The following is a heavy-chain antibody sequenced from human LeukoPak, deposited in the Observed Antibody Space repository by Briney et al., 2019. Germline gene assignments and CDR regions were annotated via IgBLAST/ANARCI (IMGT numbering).Heavy chain of an antibody. V-gene: IGHV3-7*01. D-gene: IGHD6-19*01. Sequence: SGGSLRLSCAASGFSFSDYWMDWVRQSPGKGMEWVANINQDGSEGHYADSVKGRFTISRDNAKNSLYLQMNKLRAEDTAVYYCAGGDRNGWYFYYWGQGTLVTVSS. CDR2: INQDGSEG. CDR3: AGGDRNGWYFYY. J-gene: IGHJ4*02. CDR1: GFSFSDYW.